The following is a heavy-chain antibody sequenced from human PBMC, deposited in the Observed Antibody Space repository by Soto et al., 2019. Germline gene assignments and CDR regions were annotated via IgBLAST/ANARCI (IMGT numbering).Heavy chain of an antibody. CDR2: IYYSGST. CDR1: GGSISSGDYY. V-gene: IGHV4-30-4*01. D-gene: IGHD3-9*01. CDR3: ARAFDILTRYYFDY. J-gene: IGHJ4*02. Sequence: SETLSLTCTVSGGSISSGDYYWRWIRQPPGKGLEWIGYIYYSGSTYYNPSLKSRVTISVDTSKNQFSLKLSSVTAADTAVYYCARAFDILTRYYFDYWGQGTLVTVSS.